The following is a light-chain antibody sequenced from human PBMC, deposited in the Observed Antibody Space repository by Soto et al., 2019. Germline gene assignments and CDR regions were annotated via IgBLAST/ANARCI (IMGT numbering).Light chain of an antibody. CDR3: LQYDTSLWT. Sequence: EIVLAQSPGTLSLPPGERATLSCRASQSFSSRKIAWFQQKPGQAPRLLMYGASSRGTGIPDRFSGGGSGTDFTLTISRLEPEDFAVYYCLQYDTSLWTFGQGTKVDIK. CDR1: QSFSSRK. CDR2: GAS. V-gene: IGKV3-20*01. J-gene: IGKJ1*01.